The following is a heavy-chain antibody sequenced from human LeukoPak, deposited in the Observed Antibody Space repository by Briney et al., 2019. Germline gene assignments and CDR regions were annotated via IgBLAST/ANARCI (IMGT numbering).Heavy chain of an antibody. CDR3: ARDLWGSYSTGSYLDY. CDR1: GFPFTNYW. J-gene: IGHJ4*02. Sequence: GGSLRLSCAVSGFPFTNYWMSWVRQAPGKGVEWVANIKEDGSVMYYVDSLKGRFTISRDSAQNSLYLQMNSLRVEDTAVYFCARDLWGSYSTGSYLDYWGQGALVTVSS. D-gene: IGHD6-19*01. V-gene: IGHV3-7*01. CDR2: IKEDGSVM.